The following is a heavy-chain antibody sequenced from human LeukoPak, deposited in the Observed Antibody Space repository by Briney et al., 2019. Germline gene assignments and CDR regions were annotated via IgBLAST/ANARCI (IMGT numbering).Heavy chain of an antibody. CDR2: ISGSGGST. Sequence: GGSLRLSCAASGFTFSSYAMSWVRQAPGKGLEWVSAISGSGGSTYYADSVKGRFTISRDNSKNTLYLQMNSLRAEDTAVYYCARPYYDFWSGSAFYYYYGMDVWGQGTTVTVSS. CDR3: ARPYYDFWSGSAFYYYYGMDV. V-gene: IGHV3-23*01. D-gene: IGHD3-3*01. J-gene: IGHJ6*02. CDR1: GFTFSSYA.